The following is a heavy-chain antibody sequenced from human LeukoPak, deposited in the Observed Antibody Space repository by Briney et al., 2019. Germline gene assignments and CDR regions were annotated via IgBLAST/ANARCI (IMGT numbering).Heavy chain of an antibody. J-gene: IGHJ6*02. CDR3: ARLRYGDYRTYYYYGMDV. CDR2: IYMGGST. Sequence: PGGALRLSCAASGVTVSSSYMSWVRQAPGKGLEWVSVIYMGGSTYYADSVKGRFTISRHNSKNTLYLQMNSLRAADTAVYYCARLRYGDYRTYYYYGMDVWGQGTTVTVSS. CDR1: GVTVSSSY. D-gene: IGHD4-17*01. V-gene: IGHV3-53*04.